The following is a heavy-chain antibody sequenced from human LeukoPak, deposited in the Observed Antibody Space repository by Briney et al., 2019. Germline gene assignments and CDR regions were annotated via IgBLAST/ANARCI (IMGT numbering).Heavy chain of an antibody. CDR3: ARGFRGYIFDY. J-gene: IGHJ4*02. V-gene: IGHV4-39*01. CDR2: IYYSGST. CDR1: GGSISSSSYY. D-gene: IGHD3-22*01. Sequence: PSETLSLTCTVSGGSISSSSYYWGWIRQPPGKGLEWIGSIYYSGSTCYNPSLKSRVTISADTSKNQFSLKLSSVTAADTAVYYCARGFRGYIFDYWGQGTLVTVSS.